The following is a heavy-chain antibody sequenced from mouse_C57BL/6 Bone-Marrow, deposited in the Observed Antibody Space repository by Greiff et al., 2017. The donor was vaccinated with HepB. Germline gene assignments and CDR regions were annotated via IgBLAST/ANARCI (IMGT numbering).Heavy chain of an antibody. CDR2: IDPNSGGT. Sequence: QVQLKQPGAELVKPGASVKLSCKASGYTFTSYWMHWVKQRPGRGLEWIGRIDPNSGGTKYNEKFKSKATLTVDKPSSTAYMQLSSLTSEDSAVYYCAREGEKLGACYAMDYWGQGTSVTVSS. J-gene: IGHJ4*01. CDR3: AREGEKLGACYAMDY. V-gene: IGHV1-72*01. D-gene: IGHD3-3*01. CDR1: GYTFTSYW.